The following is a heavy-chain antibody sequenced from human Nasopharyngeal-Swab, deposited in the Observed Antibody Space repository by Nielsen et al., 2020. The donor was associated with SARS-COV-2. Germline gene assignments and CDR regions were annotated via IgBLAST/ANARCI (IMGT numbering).Heavy chain of an antibody. CDR3: ARYLELGTLFDP. Sequence: ASVHVSCKASGYTFTGYYMHWVRQAPGQGLGWMGWINPNSGGTNYAQKFQGWVTMTRDTSISTAYMELSRLRSDDTAVYYCARYLELGTLFDPWGQGTLVTVAS. J-gene: IGHJ5*02. CDR2: INPNSGGT. V-gene: IGHV1-2*04. CDR1: GYTFTGYY. D-gene: IGHD7-27*01.